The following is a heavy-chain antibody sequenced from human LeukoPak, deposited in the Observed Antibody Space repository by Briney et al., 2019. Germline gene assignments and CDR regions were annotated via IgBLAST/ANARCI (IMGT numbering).Heavy chain of an antibody. D-gene: IGHD3-10*01. CDR2: ISYDGSNK. CDR3: ARGGNYGSGSYLHYYYGMDV. V-gene: IGHV3-30-3*01. J-gene: IGHJ6*02. Sequence: PGRSLRLSCAASGFTFSSYAMHWVRQAPGKGLEWVAVISYDGSNKYYADSVKGRFTISRDNAKNSLYLQMNSLRAEDTAVYYCARGGNYGSGSYLHYYYGMDVWGQGTTVTVSS. CDR1: GFTFSSYA.